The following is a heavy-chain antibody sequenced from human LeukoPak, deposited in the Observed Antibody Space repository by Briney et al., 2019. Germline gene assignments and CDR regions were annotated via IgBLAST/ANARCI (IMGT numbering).Heavy chain of an antibody. J-gene: IGHJ4*02. CDR3: AREKQSGGTPFDY. D-gene: IGHD1-26*01. Sequence: PGGSLRLSCVASGFTFSGHSMHWVRQAPGGGLEWVAVVADEEKTIFYADSLKGRFTVSRDNSKNTVYLQMNSLRDEDTAVYYCAREKQSGGTPFDYWGQGSLVTVSS. CDR1: GFTFSGHS. V-gene: IGHV3-30*04. CDR2: VADEEKTI.